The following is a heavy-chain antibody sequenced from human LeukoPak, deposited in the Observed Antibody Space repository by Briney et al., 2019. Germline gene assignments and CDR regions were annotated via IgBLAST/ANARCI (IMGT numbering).Heavy chain of an antibody. CDR1: GFSLSTSGVG. Sequence: GSGPTLVNPTQTLTLTCTFSGFSLSTSGVGVGWTRQPPGKALEWLALIYWDDDKRYSPSLKSRLTITKDTSKNQVVLTMTNMDPVDTATYYCAHGAYDSSGYLTSWGYLDYWGQGTLVTVSS. CDR2: IYWDDDK. D-gene: IGHD3-22*01. CDR3: AHGAYDSSGYLTSWGYLDY. J-gene: IGHJ4*02. V-gene: IGHV2-5*02.